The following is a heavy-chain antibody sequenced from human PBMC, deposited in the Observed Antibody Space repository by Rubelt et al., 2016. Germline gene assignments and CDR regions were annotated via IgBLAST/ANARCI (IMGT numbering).Heavy chain of an antibody. Sequence: QVQLVQSGAEVKKPGASVKVSCKASGYTFTNYDIIWVRQAPGQGLEWMGWVSAFNGNTNYEPKFQGRGTMNTDTSTSTAYMELRSLRSDDTAVYYCARDLTYNLPAYWGQGTLVTVSS. V-gene: IGHV1-18*01. D-gene: IGHD5-24*01. CDR1: GYTFTNYD. J-gene: IGHJ4*02. CDR3: ARDLTYNLPAY. CDR2: VSAFNGNT.